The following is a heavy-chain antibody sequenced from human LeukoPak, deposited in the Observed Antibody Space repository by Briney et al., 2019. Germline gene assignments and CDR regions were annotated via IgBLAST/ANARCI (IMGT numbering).Heavy chain of an antibody. J-gene: IGHJ6*02. V-gene: IGHV3-33*01. D-gene: IGHD2-2*03. CDR3: ARDGYCSSTSCLGDV. CDR2: IWYDGSNK. Sequence: RPGGSLRLSCAASGFTFSSYGMHWVRQAPGKGLEWVAVIWYDGSNKYYADSVKGRFTISRDNSKNTLYLQMNSLRAEDTAVYYCARDGYCSSTSCLGDVWGQGTTVTVSS. CDR1: GFTFSSYG.